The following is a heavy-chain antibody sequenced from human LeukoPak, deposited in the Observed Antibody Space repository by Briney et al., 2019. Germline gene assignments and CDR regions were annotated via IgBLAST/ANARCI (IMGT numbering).Heavy chain of an antibody. CDR1: GYTFTGYY. CDR2: INPNSGGT. CDR3: ARVGRYYDSSGNFDY. J-gene: IGHJ4*02. V-gene: IGHV1-2*02. D-gene: IGHD3-22*01. Sequence: ASVKVSCKASGYTFTGYYMHWVRQAPGQGLERMGWINPNSGGTNYAQKFQGRVTMTRDTSISTAYMELSRLRSDDTAVYYCARVGRYYDSSGNFDYWGQGTLVTVSS.